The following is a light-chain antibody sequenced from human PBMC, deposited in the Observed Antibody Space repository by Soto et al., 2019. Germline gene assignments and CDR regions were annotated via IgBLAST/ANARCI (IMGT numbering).Light chain of an antibody. CDR1: QNVLSRSNNKNY. Sequence: DIVMTQSPDSLAVSLGERATINCKSSQNVLSRSNNKNYLGWYQQKPVQPPKLLIYWASTRVSGVPDRFSGSGSVTDFTLTISSLQAEDVAVDYFQHYYTGPPRTFGQGTKVELK. CDR3: QHYYTGPPRT. V-gene: IGKV4-1*01. CDR2: WAS. J-gene: IGKJ1*01.